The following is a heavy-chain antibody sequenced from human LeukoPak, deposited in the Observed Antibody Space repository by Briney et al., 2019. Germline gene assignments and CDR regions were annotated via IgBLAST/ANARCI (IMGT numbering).Heavy chain of an antibody. CDR1: GDSISSGGYF. J-gene: IGHJ4*02. D-gene: IGHD1-1*01. V-gene: IGHV4-31*02. CDR2: ISYSGST. CDR3: ARDGSTTGTPLDY. Sequence: PSETLSLTCTVSGDSISSGGYFWTWIRQHLGKGLEWIGYISYSGSTYYNPSLKSRVTISVDTSNNQFSLKLSSVTAADTAVYYCARDGSTTGTPLDYWGQGTLVTVSS.